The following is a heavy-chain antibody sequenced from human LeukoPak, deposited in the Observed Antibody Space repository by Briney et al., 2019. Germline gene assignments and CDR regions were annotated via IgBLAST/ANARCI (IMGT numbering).Heavy chain of an antibody. J-gene: IGHJ5*02. CDR2: IYYSGST. V-gene: IGHV4-59*11. D-gene: IGHD6-6*01. CDR1: GGSISSHY. CDR3: ARVREYIT. Sequence: SETLSLTRTVSGGSISSHYWSWVRQHPGKGLEWIAYIYYSGSTHYKPSVKSRVTISVDTSKNQFSLKLSSVTAADTVVYYCARVREYITWGQGTLVTASS.